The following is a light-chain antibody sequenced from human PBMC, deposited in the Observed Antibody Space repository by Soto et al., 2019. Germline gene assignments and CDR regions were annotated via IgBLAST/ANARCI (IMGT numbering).Light chain of an antibody. CDR2: GAS. CDR1: QSISEY. V-gene: IGKV1-8*01. J-gene: IGKJ4*01. Sequence: IQMTQSPSAFSASVGDRVSITYRASQSISEYLAWYQQKAGKSPRLLIYGASTWAAGVPARFSGSGSETEFTLTISSLQSEDFAVYYCQQYSRFPLTFGRGTKVDIK. CDR3: QQYSRFPLT.